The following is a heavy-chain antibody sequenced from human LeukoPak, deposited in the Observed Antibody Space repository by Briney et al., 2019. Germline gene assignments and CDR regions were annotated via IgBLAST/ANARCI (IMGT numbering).Heavy chain of an antibody. CDR3: ASYPPEDSSGYFIDY. CDR2: IYYSGST. CDR1: GGSVSSSNYY. Sequence: KPSETLSLTCTVSGGSVSSSNYYWNWIRRPPGKGLEWIGYIYYSGSTNYNPSLKSRVTMSVDTSKNQFSLKLSSVTAADTAVYYCASYPPEDSSGYFIDYWGQGTLVTVSS. J-gene: IGHJ4*02. V-gene: IGHV4-61*01. D-gene: IGHD3-22*01.